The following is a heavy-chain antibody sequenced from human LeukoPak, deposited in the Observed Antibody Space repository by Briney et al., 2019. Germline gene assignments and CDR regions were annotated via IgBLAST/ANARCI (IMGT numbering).Heavy chain of an antibody. D-gene: IGHD3-3*01. CDR3: TGTGEYYDFWSGYGDYYYMDV. CDR2: IRSKATSYAT. J-gene: IGHJ6*03. V-gene: IGHV3-73*01. CDR1: GYTFSGSA. Sequence: GGSLRLSCAASGYTFSGSAMHWVRQASGKGLEWVGRIRSKATSYATAYAASVKGRFTISRDDSKNTAYLQMNSLKTEDTAVYYCTGTGEYYDFWSGYGDYYYMDVWGKGTTVTVSS.